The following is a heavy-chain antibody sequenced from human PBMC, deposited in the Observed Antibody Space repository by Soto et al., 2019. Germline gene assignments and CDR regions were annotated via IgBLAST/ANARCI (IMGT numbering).Heavy chain of an antibody. CDR1: GYTFTSYG. D-gene: IGHD3-10*01. Sequence: QVQLVQSGAEVKKPGASVKVSCKASGYTFTSYGISWVRQAPGQGLERMGSISAYTGNTNDAQKLQRRVTMTTDTATITAYMELRSLRSDDTAVYYFARVKGDGSGSYYGYWGQGTLVTVSS. CDR3: ARVKGDGSGSYYGY. CDR2: ISAYTGNT. V-gene: IGHV1-18*01. J-gene: IGHJ4*02.